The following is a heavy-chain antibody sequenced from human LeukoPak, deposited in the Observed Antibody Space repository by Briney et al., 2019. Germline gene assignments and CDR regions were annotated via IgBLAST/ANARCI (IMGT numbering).Heavy chain of an antibody. J-gene: IGHJ5*02. Sequence: SETLSLTCTVSGGSMSPYHWGWIRQPPGKGLEWTGYIYYSGSTNYNPSLKSRVTISVDTSKNQFSLKLSSVTAADTAVYYCARGESGYYYGSGSDLDWFDPWGQGTLVTVSS. CDR2: IYYSGST. D-gene: IGHD3-10*01. V-gene: IGHV4-59*12. CDR3: ARGESGYYYGSGSDLDWFDP. CDR1: GGSMSPYH.